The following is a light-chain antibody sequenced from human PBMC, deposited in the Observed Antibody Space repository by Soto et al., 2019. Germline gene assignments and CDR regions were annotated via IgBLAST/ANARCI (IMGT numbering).Light chain of an antibody. J-gene: IGLJ2*01. V-gene: IGLV2-14*01. CDR3: SSYTTNNTVV. CDR1: SSDVGGYNY. Sequence: QSALTQPPSASGSPGQSVTISCTGTSSDVGGYNYVSWYQQHPGKAPKLMISEVNNRPSGVSHRFSGSKSGNTASLTISDLQGEDEADYYCSSYTTNNTVVFGGGTQLTVL. CDR2: EVN.